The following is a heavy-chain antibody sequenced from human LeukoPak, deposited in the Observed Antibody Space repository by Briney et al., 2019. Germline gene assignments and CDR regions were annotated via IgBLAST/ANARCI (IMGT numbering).Heavy chain of an antibody. D-gene: IGHD6-19*01. CDR1: GGSFSGYY. J-gene: IGHJ4*02. V-gene: IGHV4-34*01. Sequence: SETLSLTCAVYGGSFSGYYWSWIRQPPGKGLEWIGEINHSGSTNYNPSLKSRVTISVDTSKNQFSLKLSSVTAADTAVYYCARHEHNSSGWYFDYWGQGTLVTVSS. CDR3: ARHEHNSSGWYFDY. CDR2: INHSGST.